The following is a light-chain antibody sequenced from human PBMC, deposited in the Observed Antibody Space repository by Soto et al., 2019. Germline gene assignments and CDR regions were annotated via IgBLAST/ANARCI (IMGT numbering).Light chain of an antibody. Sequence: DIQMTQSPSSLSASVGDRVTTSCRSSQSIRNYVSWYQQKPGTAPKLLIRAASTLQSGVPSRFSGSGSGTDFTLTISSLQIEDFATYFCQQTDSTPQTFGQGTNVEI. CDR2: AAS. CDR3: QQTDSTPQT. J-gene: IGKJ1*01. CDR1: QSIRNY. V-gene: IGKV1-39*01.